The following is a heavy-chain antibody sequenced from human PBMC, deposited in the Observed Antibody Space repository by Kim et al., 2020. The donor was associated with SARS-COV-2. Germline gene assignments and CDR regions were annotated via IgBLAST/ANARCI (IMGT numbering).Heavy chain of an antibody. V-gene: IGHV3-20*01. Sequence: GGSLRLSCAASGFTFDDYGMSWVRQAPGKGLEWVSGINWNGGSTGYADSVKGRFTISRDNAKNSLYLQMTSLRAEDTALYHCARGRLGELSPFDYLGQGTLVNISS. CDR1: GFTFDDYG. CDR2: INWNGGST. D-gene: IGHD3-16*02. CDR3: ARGRLGELSPFDY. J-gene: IGHJ4*02.